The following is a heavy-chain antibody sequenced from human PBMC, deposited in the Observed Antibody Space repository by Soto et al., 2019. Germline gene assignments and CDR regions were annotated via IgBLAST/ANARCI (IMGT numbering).Heavy chain of an antibody. CDR3: ARDHYYGSGSLRTRDGIDI. CDR2: IYPGDSDT. J-gene: IGHJ3*02. D-gene: IGHD3-10*01. V-gene: IGHV5-51*01. CDR1: GYSFTSYW. Sequence: GESLKISCKGSGYSFTSYWIGWVRQMPGKGLEWMGIIYPGDSDTRYSPSFQGQVTISADKSISTAYLQWSSLKASDTAMYYCARDHYYGSGSLRTRDGIDIWGQGTMVTVSS.